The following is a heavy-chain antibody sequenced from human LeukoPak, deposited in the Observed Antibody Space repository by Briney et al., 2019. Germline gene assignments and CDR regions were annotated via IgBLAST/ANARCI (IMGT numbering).Heavy chain of an antibody. CDR2: ISSSSSYI. Sequence: GSLRLSCAASGFTFSSYSMNWVRQAPGKRLEWVSSISSSSSYIYYADSVKGRFTISRDNAKNSLYLQINSLRAEDTAVYYCASDFTLQPWGQGTLVTVPS. V-gene: IGHV3-21*01. J-gene: IGHJ5*02. CDR3: ASDFTLQP. CDR1: GFTFSSYS.